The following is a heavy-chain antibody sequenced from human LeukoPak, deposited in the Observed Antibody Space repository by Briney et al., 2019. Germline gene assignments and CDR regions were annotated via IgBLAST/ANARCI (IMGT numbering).Heavy chain of an antibody. CDR2: IYYSGRT. J-gene: IGHJ4*02. CDR1: GGSISSYY. Sequence: SETLSLTCTVSGGSISSYYWSWIRQPPGKGLEWIGYIYYSGRTNYNPSLKSRVTISVDTSKNQFSMKLSSVTAADTAVYYCARAGGYYGYFDYWGQGTLVTVSS. V-gene: IGHV4-59*01. CDR3: ARAGGYYGYFDY. D-gene: IGHD3-3*01.